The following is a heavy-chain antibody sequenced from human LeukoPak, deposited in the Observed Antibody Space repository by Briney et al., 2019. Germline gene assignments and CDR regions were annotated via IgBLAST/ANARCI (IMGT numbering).Heavy chain of an antibody. D-gene: IGHD2-8*01. CDR2: IIPIFGTA. Sequence: AASVKVSCKASGGTFSSYAISWVRQAPGQGLEWMGGIIPIFGTANYAQKFQGRVTITADESTSTAYMELSSLRSEDTAVYHCARLETRAMVYADYYYGMDVWGQGTTVTVSS. J-gene: IGHJ6*02. CDR3: ARLETRAMVYADYYYGMDV. CDR1: GGTFSSYA. V-gene: IGHV1-69*13.